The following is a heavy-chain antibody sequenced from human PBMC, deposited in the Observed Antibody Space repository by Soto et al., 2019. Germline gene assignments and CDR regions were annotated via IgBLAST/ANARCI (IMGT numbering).Heavy chain of an antibody. Sequence: QVQLLESGPGLVKPSGTLSLTCGVSGDFIYRSYWWSWVRLPPGKGPEWIGEIFHTGTTNYNPSLKSRLTMSVDKSKKEISLKLDSVTAADTAVYFCARSARYGVVGDYWGQGTGVTVSS. D-gene: IGHD2-15*01. J-gene: IGHJ4*02. V-gene: IGHV4-4*02. CDR3: ARSARYGVVGDY. CDR1: GDFIYRSYW. CDR2: IFHTGTT.